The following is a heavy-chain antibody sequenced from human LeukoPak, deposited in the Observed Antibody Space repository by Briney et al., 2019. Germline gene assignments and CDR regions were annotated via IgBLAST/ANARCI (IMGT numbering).Heavy chain of an antibody. J-gene: IGHJ4*02. CDR1: RDTSSSYA. V-gene: IGHV3-30*02. Sequence: GGSLRLSCADSRDTSSSYAMYCGRPGPGERLEWVAFIRYDGSNKYYADSVKGRFTISRDNSKNTLYLQMNSLRAEDTAVYYCAKDQSLLMFDYWGQGTLVTVSS. CDR2: IRYDGSNK. CDR3: AKDQSLLMFDY. D-gene: IGHD1-26*01.